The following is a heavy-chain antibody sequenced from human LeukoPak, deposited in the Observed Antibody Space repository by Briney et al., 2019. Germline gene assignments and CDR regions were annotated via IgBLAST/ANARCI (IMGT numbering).Heavy chain of an antibody. Sequence: GRSLRLSCAASGFTFDDYAMHWVRQASGKGLEWVSGISWNSGSIGYADSVKGRFTISRDNAKNSLYLQMNSLRAEDTAVYYCARRYCSGGSCYPYWYFDLWGRGTLVTVSS. J-gene: IGHJ2*01. V-gene: IGHV3-9*01. D-gene: IGHD2-15*01. CDR3: ARRYCSGGSCYPYWYFDL. CDR1: GFTFDDYA. CDR2: ISWNSGSI.